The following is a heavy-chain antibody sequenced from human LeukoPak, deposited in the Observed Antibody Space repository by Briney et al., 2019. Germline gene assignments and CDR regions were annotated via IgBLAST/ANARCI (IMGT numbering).Heavy chain of an antibody. J-gene: IGHJ5*02. CDR2: IYPGDSDT. D-gene: IGHD3-10*01. Sequence: GESLKISCKGSGSSFTSYWIGWVRHMPGKGLEWMGIIYPGDSDTRYSPSFQGQVTISADKSISTAYLQWSSLKASDTAMYYCARVPPYYYGSGSYPFDPWGQGTLVTVSS. CDR1: GSSFTSYW. CDR3: ARVPPYYYGSGSYPFDP. V-gene: IGHV5-51*01.